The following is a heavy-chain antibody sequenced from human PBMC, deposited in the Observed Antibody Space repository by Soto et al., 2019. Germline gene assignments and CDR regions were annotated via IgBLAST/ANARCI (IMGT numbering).Heavy chain of an antibody. CDR1: GFDFRNYD. D-gene: IGHD5-12*01. CDR3: ARGGGHSGYTL. J-gene: IGHJ4*02. V-gene: IGHV3-13*01. CDR2: IDYAANT. Sequence: EVQVVESGGGLVQPGGSLRLSCAASGFDFRNYDMHWVRQATGKGLEWVSGIDYAANTYYVDSVKGRFTVSRENAKNSLYLQMNGLRVGDTAVYFCARGGGHSGYTLWGQGTLVTVSS.